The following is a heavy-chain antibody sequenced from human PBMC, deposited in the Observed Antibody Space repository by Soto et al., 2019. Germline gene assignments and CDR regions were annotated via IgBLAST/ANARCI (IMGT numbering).Heavy chain of an antibody. CDR1: GYTFSSYG. V-gene: IGHV1-18*04. CDR3: GRGQDTGGGGGGWFGT. J-gene: IGHJ5*02. Sequence: QVQLVQSGAEVKKPGASVKVSCKTSGYTFSSYGVGWVRQAPGQGLEWMGWINVYKGDTNYAQRFQGRVTITTDPPKVKTYMELRNLRCDDRAVNFCGRGQDTGGGGGGWFGTGGQGTLVTVSS. D-gene: IGHD3-16*01. CDR2: INVYKGDT.